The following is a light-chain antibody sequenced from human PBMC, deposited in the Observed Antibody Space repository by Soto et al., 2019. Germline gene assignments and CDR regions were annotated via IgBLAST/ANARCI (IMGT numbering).Light chain of an antibody. J-gene: IGLJ2*01. CDR1: SCDVGGYNY. CDR2: DVS. Sequence: QSALTQPRSVSGSPGQSVTISCTGTSCDVGGYNYVSWYQQHPGKAPKLMIYDVSKRPSGVPDRFSGSKSGNSASLTISGLQAEDEADYYCCSYAGSYDVVFGGGTKLTVL. V-gene: IGLV2-11*01. CDR3: CSYAGSYDVV.